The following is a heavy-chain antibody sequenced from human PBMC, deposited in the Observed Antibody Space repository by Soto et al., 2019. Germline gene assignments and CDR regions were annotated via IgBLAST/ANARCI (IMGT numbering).Heavy chain of an antibody. CDR3: ATTVISAPLFEY. J-gene: IGHJ4*02. Sequence: EVQLVESGGGLVQPGGSLRLSCEGSGFTFSDHYMDWVRQAPGKGLEWLGRIRSKPNGHTTSYVASVRGRITISRDDSRNSVYLQMSSLKTEDTAVYYCATTVISAPLFEYWGQGVLVTVSS. CDR1: GFTFSDHY. V-gene: IGHV3-72*01. D-gene: IGHD1-1*01. CDR2: IRSKPNGHTT.